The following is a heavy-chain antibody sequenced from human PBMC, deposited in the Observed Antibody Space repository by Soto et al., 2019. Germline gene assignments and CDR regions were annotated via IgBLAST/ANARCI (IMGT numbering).Heavy chain of an antibody. CDR1: GYTLTDFG. Sequence: ASVKVSCKTSGYTLTDFGISWVRQAPGQGLEWMGWISAYNDDTKYTQKLQGRVTMTTETSTGTAYMELRSLRSDDTAVYYCAREYCSGGSCYGVDFWGQGTLVTGS. J-gene: IGHJ4*02. D-gene: IGHD2-15*01. CDR3: AREYCSGGSCYGVDF. V-gene: IGHV1-18*01. CDR2: ISAYNDDT.